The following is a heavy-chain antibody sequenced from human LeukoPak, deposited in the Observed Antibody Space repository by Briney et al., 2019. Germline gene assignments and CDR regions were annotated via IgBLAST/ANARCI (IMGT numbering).Heavy chain of an antibody. D-gene: IGHD2/OR15-2a*01. CDR1: GYTFTSYA. J-gene: IGHJ6*02. CDR2: INAGNGNT. V-gene: IGHV1-3*01. CDR3: ARDLIEDGMDV. Sequence: ASVKVSCKASGYTFTSYATHWVRQAPGQRLEWMGWINAGNGNTKYSQKFQGRVTITRDTSASTAYMELSSPRSEDTAVYYCARDLIEDGMDVWGQGTTVTVSS.